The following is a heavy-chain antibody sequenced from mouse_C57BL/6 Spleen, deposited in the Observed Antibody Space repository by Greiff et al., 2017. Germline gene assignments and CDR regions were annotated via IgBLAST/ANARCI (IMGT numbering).Heavy chain of an antibody. CDR3: ASSKEYLDY. J-gene: IGHJ2*01. Sequence: QVQLQQSGAELVKPGASVKMSCKASGYTFTSYWITWVKQRPGQGLEWIGDIYPGSGSTNYNEKFKSKATLTVDTSSSTAYMQLSSLTSEDYAVYYYASSKEYLDYWGQGTTLTVSS. V-gene: IGHV1-55*01. CDR2: IYPGSGST. CDR1: GYTFTSYW. D-gene: IGHD2-10*02.